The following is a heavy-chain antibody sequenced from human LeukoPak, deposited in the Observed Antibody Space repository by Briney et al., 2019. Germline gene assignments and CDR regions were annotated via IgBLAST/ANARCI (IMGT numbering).Heavy chain of an antibody. CDR1: GGSFSGYY. D-gene: IGHD6-13*01. CDR2: INHSGST. J-gene: IGHJ4*02. CDR3: ARRTGYSTSRLDY. Sequence: SETLSLTCAVYGGSFSGYYWSWIRQPPGKGLEWLGEINHSGSTNYNPSLKSRVTISVDTSKNQFSLKLSSVTAADTAVYYCARRTGYSTSRLDYWGQGTLVTVSS. V-gene: IGHV4-34*01.